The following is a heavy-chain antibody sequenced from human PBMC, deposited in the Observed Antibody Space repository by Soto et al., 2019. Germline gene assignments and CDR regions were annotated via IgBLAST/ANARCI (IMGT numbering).Heavy chain of an antibody. CDR1: GDSVSSNSAA. CDR2: TYYRSKWYN. D-gene: IGHD6-19*01. V-gene: IGHV6-1*01. Sequence: QSQTLSLTCAISGDSVSSNSAAWNWIRQSPSRGLEWLGRTYYRSKWYNDYAVSVKSRITINPDTSKNQFSLQLNSVTPEDTAVYYCARQAYSSGWYAFDIWGQGTMVTVSS. J-gene: IGHJ3*02. CDR3: ARQAYSSGWYAFDI.